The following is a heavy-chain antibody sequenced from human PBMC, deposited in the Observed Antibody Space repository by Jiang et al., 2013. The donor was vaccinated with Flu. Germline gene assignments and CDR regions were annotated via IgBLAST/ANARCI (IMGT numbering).Heavy chain of an antibody. D-gene: IGHD2-2*01. CDR3: ARGPAGLRYYYYGLDV. J-gene: IGHJ6*02. CDR2: IYDSATT. V-gene: IGHV4-31*03. Sequence: GPGLVKPSQTLSLTCTVSGGSISSGSYYWTWIRQHPGKGLEWIGYIYDSATTYYNPSLTSRVTISLDTSENQFSLNLSSVTAADTAVYHCARGPAGLRYYYYGLDVWGQGTAVTVSS. CDR1: GGSISSGSYY.